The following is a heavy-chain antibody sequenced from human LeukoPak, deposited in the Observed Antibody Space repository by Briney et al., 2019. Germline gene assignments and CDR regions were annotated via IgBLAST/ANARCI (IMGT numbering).Heavy chain of an antibody. CDR2: INAGNGNT. D-gene: IGHD6-13*01. J-gene: IGHJ3*02. CDR3: ARPKQLAYAFDI. Sequence: ASVKVSCKASGGTFSSYAISWVRQAPGQGLEWMGWINAGNGNTKYSQKFQGRVTITRDTSASTAYMELSSLRSEDTAVYYCARPKQLAYAFDIWGQGTMVTVSS. CDR1: GGTFSSYA. V-gene: IGHV1-3*01.